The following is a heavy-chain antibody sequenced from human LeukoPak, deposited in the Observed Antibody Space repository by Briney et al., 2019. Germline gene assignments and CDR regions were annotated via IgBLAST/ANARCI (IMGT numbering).Heavy chain of an antibody. CDR3: VKDGHCTTTTCSFHWFDP. J-gene: IGHJ5*02. V-gene: IGHV3-23*01. D-gene: IGHD2-2*03. CDR1: GFTFTNYA. CDR2: ISGSGDST. Sequence: GGSLRLSCAASGFTFTNYALSWVRQAPGKGLEWVSVISGSGDSTYYADSVKGRFTISRDNFKNTLYLQMNRLRAEDTAVYYCVKDGHCTTTTCSFHWFDPWGQGTRVSVSS.